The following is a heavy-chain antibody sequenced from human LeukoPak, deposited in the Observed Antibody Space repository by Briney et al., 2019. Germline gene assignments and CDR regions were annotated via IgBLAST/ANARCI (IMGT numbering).Heavy chain of an antibody. CDR3: ARGNPLYYDFWSGLGGLYYFDY. CDR1: GFTFSSYW. CDR2: INHSGST. J-gene: IGHJ4*02. V-gene: IGHV4-34*01. D-gene: IGHD3-3*01. Sequence: GSLRLSCAASGFTFSSYWMSWIRQPPGKGLEWIGEINHSGSTNYNPSLKSRVTISVDTSKNQFSLKLSSVTAADTAVYYCARGNPLYYDFWSGLGGLYYFDYWGQGTLVTVSS.